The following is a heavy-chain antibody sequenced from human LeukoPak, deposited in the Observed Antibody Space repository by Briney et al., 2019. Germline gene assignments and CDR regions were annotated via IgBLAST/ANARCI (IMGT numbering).Heavy chain of an antibody. J-gene: IGHJ4*02. V-gene: IGHV3-20*01. CDR3: ARKGVGGELGGFDY. CDR1: GLMFDEYG. D-gene: IGHD3-16*01. Sequence: GGSLRLSCAASGLMFDEYGMSWVRQVPGKGLEWVCGINRIGSITVCADSVKGRFTISRDNAKNFLFLDMNSLRVEDTAFYHCARKGVGGELGGFDYWGQGTLVTVSS. CDR2: INRIGSIT.